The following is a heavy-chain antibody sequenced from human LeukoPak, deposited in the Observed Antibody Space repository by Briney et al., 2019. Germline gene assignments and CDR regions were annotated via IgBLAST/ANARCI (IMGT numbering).Heavy chain of an antibody. Sequence: PGGSLRLSCAASGFTFSNYGMHWVRQPPGKGLEWVTFISDDGDNKHYADSVEGRLTASRDNSKSTLFLQMNSLRVEDTAVYYCVKATRGNLWNGLPWDHSDKWGQGTLVTVSS. V-gene: IGHV3-30*18. CDR2: ISDDGDNK. D-gene: IGHD3-3*01. CDR3: VKATRGNLWNGLPWDHSDK. CDR1: GFTFSNYG. J-gene: IGHJ4*02.